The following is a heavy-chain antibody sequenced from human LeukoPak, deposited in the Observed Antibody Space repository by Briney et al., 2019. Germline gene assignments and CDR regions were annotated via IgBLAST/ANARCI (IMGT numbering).Heavy chain of an antibody. Sequence: GGSLRLSCAASGFTVSSNYMSWVRQAPGKGLEWVSVIYSGGSTYYADSVKGRFTISRDNSKNTLYLQMNSLRAEDTAVYYCARGGILKHYGMDVWGQGTTVTVSS. D-gene: IGHD1-1*01. CDR1: GFTVSSNY. V-gene: IGHV3-66*01. J-gene: IGHJ6*02. CDR2: IYSGGST. CDR3: ARGGILKHYGMDV.